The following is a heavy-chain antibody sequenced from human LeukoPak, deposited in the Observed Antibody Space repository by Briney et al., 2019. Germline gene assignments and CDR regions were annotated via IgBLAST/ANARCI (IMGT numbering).Heavy chain of an antibody. CDR1: GFTFSSYA. V-gene: IGHV3-7*03. D-gene: IGHD3-16*01. Sequence: GGSLRLSCAASGFTFSSYAMHWVRQAPGKGLEWVATIKQDGGEKYYVDSVKGRFTISRDNSKNTLYLQMNSLRAEDTAVYYCAKTNYGGAIDYWGQGTLVTVSS. CDR2: IKQDGGEK. CDR3: AKTNYGGAIDY. J-gene: IGHJ4*02.